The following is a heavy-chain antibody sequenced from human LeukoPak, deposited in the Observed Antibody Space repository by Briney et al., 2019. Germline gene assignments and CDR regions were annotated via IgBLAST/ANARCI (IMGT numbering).Heavy chain of an antibody. V-gene: IGHV3-30*18. J-gene: IGHJ4*02. Sequence: PGGSLRLSCAASGFTFSSYGMHWVRRAPGKGLEWVAVISYDGSNKYYADSVKGRFTISRDNSKNTLYLQMNSLRAEDTAVYYCAKDGDMDYYDSSGYTYYFDYWGQGTLVTVSS. CDR2: ISYDGSNK. CDR1: GFTFSSYG. CDR3: AKDGDMDYYDSSGYTYYFDY. D-gene: IGHD3-22*01.